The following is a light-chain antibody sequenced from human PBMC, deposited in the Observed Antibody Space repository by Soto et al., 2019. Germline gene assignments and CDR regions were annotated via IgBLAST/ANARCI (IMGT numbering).Light chain of an antibody. CDR2: EVS. J-gene: IGLJ3*02. Sequence: QSALTQPASVSGSPGQSITISCTGTTSDVGRYKFVSWYQQHPGKAPKLLIYEVSNRPSGVSSRFSGSKSGNTASLTISGLQTEDEASYYCSSYTSSSTWVFGGGTKVTVL. CDR3: SSYTSSSTWV. CDR1: TSDVGRYKF. V-gene: IGLV2-14*01.